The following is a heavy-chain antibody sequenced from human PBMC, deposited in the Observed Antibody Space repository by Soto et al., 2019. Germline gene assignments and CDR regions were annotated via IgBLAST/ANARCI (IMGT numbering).Heavy chain of an antibody. CDR3: ARDHRGTLYSSTWYFAFDI. CDR2: IYSGGNT. J-gene: IGHJ3*02. D-gene: IGHD6-13*01. V-gene: IGHV3-66*01. Sequence: PSETLSLTCAVSGGSISSGGYSWSWIRQPPGKGLEWVSVIYSGGNTYYAESVKGRFTISRDNSKNTLYLQMNSLRAEDTAVYYCARDHRGTLYSSTWYFAFDIWGQGTMVTVSS. CDR1: GGSISSGGYS.